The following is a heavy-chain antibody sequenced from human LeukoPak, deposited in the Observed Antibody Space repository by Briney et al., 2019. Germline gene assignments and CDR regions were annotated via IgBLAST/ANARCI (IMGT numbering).Heavy chain of an antibody. Sequence: SETLSLTCTVSGGSISSYFWSWVRQPAGKGLEWIGRIYTSGATNYNPSLKSRVTMSVDTSKNQFSLKLSSVTAADTAVYYCARGILTRPYYYYGMDVWGQGTTVTVSS. CDR3: ARGILTRPYYYYGMDV. CDR1: GGSISSYF. V-gene: IGHV4-4*07. J-gene: IGHJ6*02. D-gene: IGHD2-15*01. CDR2: IYTSGAT.